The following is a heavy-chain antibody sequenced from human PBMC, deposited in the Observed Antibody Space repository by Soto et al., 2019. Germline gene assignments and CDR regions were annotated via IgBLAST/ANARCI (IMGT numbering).Heavy chain of an antibody. V-gene: IGHV1-18*04. CDR1: GYTFTSYG. J-gene: IGHJ4*02. D-gene: IGHD3-22*01. Sequence: ASVKVSCKASGYTFTSYGISWVRQAPGQGLEWMGWISACNGNTNYAQKLQGRVTMTTDTSTSTAYMELRSLRSDDTAVYYCARDLYSDSSGRFDYWGQGTLVTVSS. CDR3: ARDLYSDSSGRFDY. CDR2: ISACNGNT.